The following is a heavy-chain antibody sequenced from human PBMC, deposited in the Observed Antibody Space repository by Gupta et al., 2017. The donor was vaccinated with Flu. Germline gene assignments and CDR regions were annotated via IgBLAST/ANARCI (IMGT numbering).Heavy chain of an antibody. CDR3: ARALVVVHPSAALGFHP. D-gene: IGHD3-9*01. J-gene: IGHJ5*02. V-gene: IGHV3-7*01. CDR2: IKEDGSEK. Sequence: VRQAPGKGLEWVANIKEDGSEKYYVDSVKGRFTISRDNAKNSLYLQMNSLRAEDTAVYYCARALVVVHPSAALGFHPWGQGTLVTVSS.